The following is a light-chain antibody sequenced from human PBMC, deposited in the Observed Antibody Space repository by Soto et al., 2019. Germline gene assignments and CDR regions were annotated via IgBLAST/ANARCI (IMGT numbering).Light chain of an antibody. J-gene: IGKJ5*01. CDR1: QSVASK. Sequence: EIVLTQSPGTLSLSPGERATLSCRASQSVASKLAWYQQKPGQAPRLLIYDTSTRATDIPARFSGSGSGTEFTLTISSVQSADFAVYYCQQHNNWPPITFGQGTRLEI. CDR3: QQHNNWPPIT. CDR2: DTS. V-gene: IGKV3-15*01.